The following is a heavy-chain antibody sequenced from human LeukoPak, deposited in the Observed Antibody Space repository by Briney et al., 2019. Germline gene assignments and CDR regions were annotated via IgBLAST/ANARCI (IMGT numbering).Heavy chain of an antibody. D-gene: IGHD6-6*01. V-gene: IGHV1-18*01. J-gene: IGHJ4*02. CDR1: GGTFSSYA. CDR2: ISAYNGNT. Sequence: ASVKVSCKASGGTFSSYAISWVRQAPGQGLEWMGWISAYNGNTNYAQKLQGRVTMTTDTSTSTAYMELRSLRSDDTAVYYCARDSSSIPGNDMDYWGQGTLVTVSS. CDR3: ARDSSSIPGNDMDY.